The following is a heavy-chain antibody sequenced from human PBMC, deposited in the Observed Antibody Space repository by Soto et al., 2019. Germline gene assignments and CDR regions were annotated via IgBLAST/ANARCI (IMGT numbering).Heavy chain of an antibody. CDR2: ITGSGSTT. V-gene: IGHV3-23*01. D-gene: IGHD6-13*01. J-gene: IGHJ5*02. CDR3: AKDFTAYLSSWFHL. Sequence: EVQLLESGGGLVQPGGSLRLSCAASEFTFSSNAMHWVRQAPGKGLEWVSGITGSGSTTFYADSVKGRFTISSDNSKNTLYLHMSSLRAEETAIYYCAKDFTAYLSSWFHLWGQGTLVTVSS. CDR1: EFTFSSNA.